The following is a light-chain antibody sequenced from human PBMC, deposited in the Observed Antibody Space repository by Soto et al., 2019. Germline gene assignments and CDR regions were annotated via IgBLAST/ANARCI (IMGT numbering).Light chain of an antibody. CDR2: AVN. CDR1: SSDVGDYNY. V-gene: IGLV2-11*01. CDR3: CSSAGSYTWV. J-gene: IGLJ3*02. Sequence: QSVLTQPRSVSGSPGRSVTISCTGTSSDVGDYNYVSWYQQHPGKAPKLLIYAVNMRPSGVPDRFSGSKSGNTASLTISGLQAEDEADYSCCSSAGSYTWVLGGGTKLTVL.